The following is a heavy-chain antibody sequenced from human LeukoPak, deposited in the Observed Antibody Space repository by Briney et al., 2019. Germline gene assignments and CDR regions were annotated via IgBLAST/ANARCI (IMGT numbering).Heavy chain of an antibody. J-gene: IGHJ4*02. D-gene: IGHD6-13*01. CDR2: IRYDGSNK. Sequence: PGGSLRLSCAASGFTFSSYAMHWVRQAPGKGLEWVAFIRYDGSNKYYADSVKGRFTISRDNSKDTLYLQMNSLRAEDTAVYYCAKVEYTTSWYGVGSLVYWGQGTLVTVSS. V-gene: IGHV3-30*02. CDR1: GFTFSSYA. CDR3: AKVEYTTSWYGVGSLVY.